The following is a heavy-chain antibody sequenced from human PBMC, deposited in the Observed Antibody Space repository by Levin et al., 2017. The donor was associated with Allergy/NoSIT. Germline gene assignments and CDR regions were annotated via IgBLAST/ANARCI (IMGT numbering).Heavy chain of an antibody. D-gene: IGHD4-17*01. V-gene: IGHV3-30*18. J-gene: IGHJ4*02. CDR1: GFTFSSYG. Sequence: PGGSLRLSCAASGFTFSSYGMHWVRQAPGKGLEWVAVISYDGSNKYYADSVKGRFTISRDNSKNTLYLQMNSLRAEDTAVYYCAKEGYGDYVWRYFFYWGQGTLVTVSS. CDR3: AKEGYGDYVWRYFFY. CDR2: ISYDGSNK.